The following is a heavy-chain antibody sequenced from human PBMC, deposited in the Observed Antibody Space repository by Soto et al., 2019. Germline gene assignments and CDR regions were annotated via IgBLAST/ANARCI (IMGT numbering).Heavy chain of an antibody. CDR1: GYTFTSYG. CDR2: ISAYNGNT. J-gene: IGHJ4*02. D-gene: IGHD3-22*01. Sequence: QVQLVQSGAEVKKPGASVKVSCKASGYTFTSYGISWVRQAPGQGLEWMGWISAYNGNTYYAQKLQGRVTMTTDTATSTAYMELRSLRSDDTAVYYCARVLDYYDSSGYFPDYWGQGTLVTVSS. V-gene: IGHV1-18*01. CDR3: ARVLDYYDSSGYFPDY.